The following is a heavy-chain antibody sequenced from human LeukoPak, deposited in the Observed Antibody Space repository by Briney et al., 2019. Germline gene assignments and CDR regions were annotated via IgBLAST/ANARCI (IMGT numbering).Heavy chain of an antibody. Sequence: PGGSLRLSCAASGFTVSSNYMSWVRQAPGKGLEWVSVIYSGGSTYYADSVKGRFTISRDNSKNTLYLQMNSLRAEDTAVYYCARDVTVGYYGMDVWGQGTTVTVSS. CDR3: ARDVTVGYYGMDV. J-gene: IGHJ6*02. D-gene: IGHD4-4*01. CDR2: IYSGGST. CDR1: GFTVSSNY. V-gene: IGHV3-53*01.